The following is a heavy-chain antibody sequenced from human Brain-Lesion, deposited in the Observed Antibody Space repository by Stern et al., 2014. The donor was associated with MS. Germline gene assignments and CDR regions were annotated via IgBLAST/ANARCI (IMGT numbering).Heavy chain of an antibody. CDR3: ARGERWFDS. CDR2: VNNDGRRT. J-gene: IGHJ5*01. Sequence: EVQLVESGGGLVQPGWSLRLSCAASGFTFSNSWMHWVRQAPGKGLVWVSRVNNDGRRTSYADSVKGRFTMSRDNAKNTLYLQMNSLRVEDTAIYYCARGERWFDSWGQGTLVTVSS. D-gene: IGHD3-10*01. CDR1: GFTFSNSW. V-gene: IGHV3-74*02.